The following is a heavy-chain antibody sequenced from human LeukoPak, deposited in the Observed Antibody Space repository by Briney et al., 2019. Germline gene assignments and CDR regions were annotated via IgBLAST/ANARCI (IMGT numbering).Heavy chain of an antibody. CDR1: GYTFTSYY. J-gene: IGHJ4*02. CDR3: ARNDYGAGDLDY. D-gene: IGHD4-17*01. CDR2: INPSGGST. Sequence: APVKVSCKASGYTFTSYYIHWVRQAPGQGLEWMGIINPSGGSTNYAQKFQGRVTMIRDTSTSTVYMEMSSLRSEDTAVYYCARNDYGAGDLDYWGQGTLVTVSS. V-gene: IGHV1-46*01.